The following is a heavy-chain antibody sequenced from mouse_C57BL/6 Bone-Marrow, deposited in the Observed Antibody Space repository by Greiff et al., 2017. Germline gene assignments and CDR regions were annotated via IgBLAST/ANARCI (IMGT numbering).Heavy chain of an antibody. J-gene: IGHJ4*01. D-gene: IGHD1-1*01. Sequence: EVKVVESGGGLVQPGGSLKLSCAASGFTFSDYYMYWVRQTPEKRLEWVAYISNGGGSTYYPDTVKGRCTISRDNATNTLYLQMDRRTSEDTAMYYCAFSYYYGDSLENYAMDYWGQGTSVTVAS. CDR3: AFSYYYGDSLENYAMDY. CDR2: ISNGGGST. CDR1: GFTFSDYY. V-gene: IGHV5-12*01.